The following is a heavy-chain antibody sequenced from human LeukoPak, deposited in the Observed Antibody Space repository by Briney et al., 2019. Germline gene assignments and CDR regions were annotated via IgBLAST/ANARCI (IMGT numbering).Heavy chain of an antibody. CDR3: ANRYGSPAVAN. Sequence: GASLRLSCAASGFTFSSYAMNWVHQAPGKGLEWVSSINDSGDRTYYADSVKGRFTISRDNSKNTLYLQMNSLRAEDTAVYYCANRYGSPAVANWGQGTLVTVSS. J-gene: IGHJ4*02. CDR1: GFTFSSYA. V-gene: IGHV3-23*01. CDR2: INDSGDRT. D-gene: IGHD4-17*01.